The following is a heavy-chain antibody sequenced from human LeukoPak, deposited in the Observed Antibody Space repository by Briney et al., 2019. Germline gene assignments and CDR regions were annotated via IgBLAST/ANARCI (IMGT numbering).Heavy chain of an antibody. CDR2: IYHSGGT. CDR1: GYSISSGYY. Sequence: SETLSLTCTVSGYSISSGYYCGWIRQPPGKGLEWIGSIYHSGGTYYNPSLKSRVTISVDTSKNQFSLKLSSVTAADTAVYYCARDLQCSSTSCYIRGYYYYYYMDVWGKGTTVTVSS. V-gene: IGHV4-38-2*02. CDR3: ARDLQCSSTSCYIRGYYYYYYMDV. D-gene: IGHD2-2*02. J-gene: IGHJ6*03.